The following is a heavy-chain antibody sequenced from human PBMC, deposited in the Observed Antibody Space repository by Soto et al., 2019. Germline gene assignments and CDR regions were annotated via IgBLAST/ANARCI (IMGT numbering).Heavy chain of an antibody. D-gene: IGHD3-3*01. Sequence: ASVKVSCKASGYTFTSYGISWVRQAPGQGLEWMGWISAYNGNTNYAQKLQGRVTMTTDTSTSTAYMELRSLRSDDTAVYYCARVKITIFRVVINPDYYYYGMDVWGHGTTVTVSS. V-gene: IGHV1-18*04. J-gene: IGHJ6*02. CDR1: GYTFTSYG. CDR2: ISAYNGNT. CDR3: ARVKITIFRVVINPDYYYYGMDV.